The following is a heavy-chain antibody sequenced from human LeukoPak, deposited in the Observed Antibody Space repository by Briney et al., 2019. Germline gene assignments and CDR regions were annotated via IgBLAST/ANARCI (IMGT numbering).Heavy chain of an antibody. J-gene: IGHJ4*02. CDR3: ARDSREQWLVLDY. Sequence: PSETLSLTCTVSGGSISSYYWSWIRQPPGKGLEWIGYIYYSGSTNYNPSLKSRVTISVDTSKNQFSLKLSSVTAADTAVYYCARDSREQWLVLDYWGQGTLVTVSS. D-gene: IGHD6-19*01. CDR1: GGSISSYY. CDR2: IYYSGST. V-gene: IGHV4-59*01.